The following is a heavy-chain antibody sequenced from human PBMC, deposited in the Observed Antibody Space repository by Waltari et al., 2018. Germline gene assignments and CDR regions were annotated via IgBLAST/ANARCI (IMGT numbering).Heavy chain of an antibody. D-gene: IGHD3-3*01. CDR2: IYYSGST. CDR3: ARGSGDDFWSGPNWGLFDY. Sequence: QVQLQESGPGLVKPSETLSLTCTVSGGSISSYYWSWIRQPPGKGLEWIGYIYYSGSTNYNPSLKSRVTISVDTSKNQFSLKLSSVTAADTAVYYCARGSGDDFWSGPNWGLFDYWGQGTLVTVSS. J-gene: IGHJ4*02. CDR1: GGSISSYY. V-gene: IGHV4-59*01.